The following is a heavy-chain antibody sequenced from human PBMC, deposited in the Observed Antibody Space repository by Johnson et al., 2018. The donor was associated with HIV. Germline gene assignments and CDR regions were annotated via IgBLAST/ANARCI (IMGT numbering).Heavy chain of an antibody. CDR2: ISYDGSIK. J-gene: IGHJ3*02. Sequence: QVQLVESGGGVVQPGKSLRLSCAASGFTFSSSAMHWVRQAPGQGLQWVALISYDGSIKYFADSVKGRFTISRDNSKNTLHLQMNSLRPEDTAVYHCARGRRPWELHGFNAFDTWGQGTMVIVSS. CDR3: ARGRRPWELHGFNAFDT. V-gene: IGHV3-30-3*01. D-gene: IGHD1-26*01. CDR1: GFTFSSSA.